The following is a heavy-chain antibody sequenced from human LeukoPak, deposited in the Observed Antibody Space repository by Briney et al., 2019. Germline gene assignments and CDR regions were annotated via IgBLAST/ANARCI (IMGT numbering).Heavy chain of an antibody. CDR3: AIHLAPEKAYDFADLYGMDV. CDR1: GSIFSSYA. V-gene: IGHV3-23*01. J-gene: IGHJ6*02. Sequence: GGSLRLSCAASGSIFSSYAMNWVRQTPGRGLEWVSAISDSGDNIYYVDPVKGRFTISRDNSKNTLYLQMNSLRVEDTAVYYCAIHLAPEKAYDFADLYGMDVWGQGTTVTVSS. D-gene: IGHD3-3*01. CDR2: ISDSGDNI.